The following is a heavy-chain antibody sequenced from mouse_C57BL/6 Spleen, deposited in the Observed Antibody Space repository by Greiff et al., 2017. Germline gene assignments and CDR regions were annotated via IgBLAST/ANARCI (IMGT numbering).Heavy chain of an antibody. Sequence: QVQLKQSGPELVKPGASVKISCKASGYAFSSSWMNWVKQRPGKGLEWIGRIYPGDGDTNYNGKFKGKATLTADKSSSTAYMQLSSLTSEDSAVYFCARESTMVTHFDYWGQGTTLTVSS. J-gene: IGHJ2*01. V-gene: IGHV1-82*01. CDR3: ARESTMVTHFDY. CDR2: IYPGDGDT. CDR1: GYAFSSSW. D-gene: IGHD2-1*01.